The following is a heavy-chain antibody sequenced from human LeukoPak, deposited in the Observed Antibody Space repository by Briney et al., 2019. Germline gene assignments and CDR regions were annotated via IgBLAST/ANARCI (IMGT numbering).Heavy chain of an antibody. Sequence: SETLSFPGPVSGASISPYSGSWFRKPPGKGREWFGNFFYTGSGSTSHNPSLKSRVTISVDTSKNQFSLNLNSVTAADTAVYYCARHAVYAGSGWAFDFWGQGTLVTVFS. D-gene: IGHD6-19*01. CDR2: FFYTGSGST. J-gene: IGHJ4*02. CDR1: GASISPYS. CDR3: ARHAVYAGSGWAFDF. V-gene: IGHV4-59*08.